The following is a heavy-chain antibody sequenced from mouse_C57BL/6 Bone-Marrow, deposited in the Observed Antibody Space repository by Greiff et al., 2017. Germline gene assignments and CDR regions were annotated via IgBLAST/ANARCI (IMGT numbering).Heavy chain of an antibody. CDR3: ARESLLVRGRSYWYFDV. J-gene: IGHJ1*03. Sequence: ESGPGLVKPSQSLSLTCSVTGYSITSGYYWNWIRQFPGNKLEWMGYISYDGSNNYNPSLKNRISITRDTSKNQFFLKLNSVTTEDTATXYCARESLLVRGRSYWYFDVWGTGTTVTVSS. V-gene: IGHV3-6*01. CDR1: GYSITSGYY. CDR2: ISYDGSN. D-gene: IGHD2-14*01.